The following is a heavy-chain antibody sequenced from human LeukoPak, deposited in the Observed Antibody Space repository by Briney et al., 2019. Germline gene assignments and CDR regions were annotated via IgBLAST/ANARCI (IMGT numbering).Heavy chain of an antibody. V-gene: IGHV4-34*01. CDR2: INHSGST. J-gene: IGHJ3*02. CDR3: AREYTSGWNRAFDI. Sequence: PSETLSLTCAVHGGSFNGYYWSWIRQPPGKGLEWIGEINHSGSTNYNPSLKSRVTISVDTSKNHFSLKLSSVTAADTAVYYCAREYTSGWNRAFDIWGQGTMVTVSS. D-gene: IGHD6-19*01. CDR1: GGSFNGYY.